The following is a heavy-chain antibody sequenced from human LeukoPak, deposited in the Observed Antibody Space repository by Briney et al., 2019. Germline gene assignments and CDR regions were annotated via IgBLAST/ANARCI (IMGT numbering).Heavy chain of an antibody. J-gene: IGHJ4*02. V-gene: IGHV3-30*04. CDR3: AKVAGYSYVGVYYFDY. CDR2: ISYDGSNK. CDR1: GFTFSSYA. Sequence: GGSLRLSCAASGFTFSSYAMHWVRQAPGKGLEWVAVISYDGSNKYYADSVKGRFTISRDNSKNTLYLQMNSLRADDTAVYYCAKVAGYSYVGVYYFDYWGQGTLVTVSS. D-gene: IGHD5-18*01.